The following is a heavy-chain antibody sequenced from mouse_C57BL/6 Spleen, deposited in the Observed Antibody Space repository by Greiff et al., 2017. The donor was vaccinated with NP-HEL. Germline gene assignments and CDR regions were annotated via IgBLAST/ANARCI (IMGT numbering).Heavy chain of an antibody. CDR3: ARGDWGFAY. Sequence: VQLKESGPELVKPGASVKIPCKASGYTFTDYNMDWVKQSHGKSLEWIGDINPNNGGTIYNQKFKGKATLTVDKSSSTAYMELRSLTSEDTAVYYCARGDWGFAYWGQGTLVTVSA. J-gene: IGHJ3*01. V-gene: IGHV1-18*01. CDR2: INPNNGGT. CDR1: GYTFTDYN.